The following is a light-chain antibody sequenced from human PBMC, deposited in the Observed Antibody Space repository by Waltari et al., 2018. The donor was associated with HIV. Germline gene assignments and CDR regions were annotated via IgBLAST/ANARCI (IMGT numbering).Light chain of an antibody. V-gene: IGLV1-47*01. CDR2: RND. CDR3: ATWDDSLSGWV. Sequence: QSVLTQPPSVSGTPGQRVTISCSGSRSNIGKNFIYWYQQFPGTAPKLLIYRNDQRPSGVPDRFSGSKSGTSASLAISGLRSEDEADYYCATWDDSLSGWVFGGGTKLTVL. J-gene: IGLJ3*02. CDR1: RSNIGKNF.